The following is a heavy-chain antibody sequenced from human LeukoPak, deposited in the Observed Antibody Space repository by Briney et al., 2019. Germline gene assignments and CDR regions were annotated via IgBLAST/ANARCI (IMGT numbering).Heavy chain of an antibody. CDR3: ARSGWPMGGFDP. D-gene: IGHD3-10*01. J-gene: IGHJ5*02. CDR2: VYYAGST. V-gene: IGHV4-39*01. Sequence: SETLSLTCTVSGDSISSDTYHWGWIRQPPGKGLQWIGSVYYAGSTYYHPSLKSRVRISVDTSKDQFYLKLFPVTAADTAMYYCARSGWPMGGFDPWGQGILVTVSS. CDR1: GDSISSDTYH.